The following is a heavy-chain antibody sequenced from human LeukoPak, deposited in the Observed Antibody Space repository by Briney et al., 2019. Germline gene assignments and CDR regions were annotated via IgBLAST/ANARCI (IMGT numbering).Heavy chain of an antibody. V-gene: IGHV4-39*01. CDR3: ARKRSFDL. D-gene: IGHD3-9*01. CDR1: GGSMSSGSSY. J-gene: IGHJ4*02. CDR2: IYYSGST. Sequence: SETLSLTCTVSGGSMSSGSSYWGWIRQPPGKGLEWIGTIYYSGSTYYNPSLKSRVTISADTSKNQFSLKLSSVTAADTAVYYCARKRSFDLWGQGTLVTVSS.